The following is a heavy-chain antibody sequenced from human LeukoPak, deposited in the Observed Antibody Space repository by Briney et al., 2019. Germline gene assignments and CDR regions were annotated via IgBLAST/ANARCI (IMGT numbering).Heavy chain of an antibody. CDR3: ASPLNGGNSDAFDI. J-gene: IGHJ3*02. V-gene: IGHV4-39*01. D-gene: IGHD4-23*01. Sequence: SETLSLTXTVSGGSISSSSYYWGWIRQPPGKGLEWIGSIYYSGSTYYNPSLKSRVTISVDTSKNQFSLKLSSVTAADTAVYYCASPLNGGNSDAFDIWGQGTMVTVSS. CDR2: IYYSGST. CDR1: GGSISSSSYY.